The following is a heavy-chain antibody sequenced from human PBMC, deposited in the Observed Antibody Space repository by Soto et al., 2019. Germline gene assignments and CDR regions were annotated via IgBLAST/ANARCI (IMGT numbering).Heavy chain of an antibody. V-gene: IGHV1-2*02. Sequence: QVQLVQSGAEVKKPGASVKVSCKASGYTFTAYYMHWVRQAPGQGLEWMGSSNPNTGATEYAQRLQDGVTTTRDTSLSTAYMEVSRRKSDDTAVYYCVRDGITYYFDYWGQGTLGTVSS. CDR1: GYTFTAYY. CDR2: SNPNTGAT. J-gene: IGHJ4*02. CDR3: VRDGITYYFDY.